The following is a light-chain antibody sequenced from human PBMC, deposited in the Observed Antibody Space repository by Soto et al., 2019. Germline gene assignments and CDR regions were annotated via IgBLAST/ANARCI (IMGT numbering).Light chain of an antibody. CDR1: SSDVGGYDF. V-gene: IGLV2-14*03. CDR2: SNN. Sequence: QSALTQPASVSGSVGQSITISCTGTSSDVGGYDFVSWYQHHPGKAPKLLIYSNNQRPSGVPDRFSGSKSGTSASLAISGLQSEDEADYYCAAWDDSLNGHVFGTGTKVTVL. J-gene: IGLJ1*01. CDR3: AAWDDSLNGHV.